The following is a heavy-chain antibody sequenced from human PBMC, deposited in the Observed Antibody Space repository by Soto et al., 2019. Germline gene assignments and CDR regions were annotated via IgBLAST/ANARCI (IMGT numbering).Heavy chain of an antibody. CDR3: ARDKTKWLAGYGMDV. Sequence: GGSLRLSCAASGFTFSSYAMHWVRQAPGKGLEWVAVISYDGSNKYYADSVKGRFTISRDNSKNTLYLQMNGLRAEDTAVYYCARDKTKWLAGYGMDVWGQGTTVTVSS. CDR1: GFTFSSYA. V-gene: IGHV3-30-3*01. CDR2: ISYDGSNK. J-gene: IGHJ6*02. D-gene: IGHD6-19*01.